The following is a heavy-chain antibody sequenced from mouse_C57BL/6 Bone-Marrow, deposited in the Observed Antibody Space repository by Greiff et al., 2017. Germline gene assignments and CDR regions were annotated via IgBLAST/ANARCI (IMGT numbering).Heavy chain of an antibody. CDR3: ARSPYSSSYFDY. CDR2: IYPRSGNT. J-gene: IGHJ2*01. D-gene: IGHD2-5*01. V-gene: IGHV1-81*01. Sequence: VQLQQSGAELARPGASVKLSCKASGYTFTSYGISWVKQRTGQGLEWIGEIYPRSGNTYYNEKFKGKATLTADKSSSTAYMELRSLTSEDSAVYFCARSPYSSSYFDYWGQGTTLTVSS. CDR1: GYTFTSYG.